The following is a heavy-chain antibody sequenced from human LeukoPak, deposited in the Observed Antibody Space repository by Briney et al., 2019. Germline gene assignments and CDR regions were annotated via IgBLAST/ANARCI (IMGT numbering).Heavy chain of an antibody. Sequence: PSETLSLTCTVSGGSISSGNYYWSWIRQPAGKGLEWIGRIYTSGSTNYNPSLKSRVTISEDTSKNQFSLKLSSVTAADTAVYYCAGGTTVTTLVYWGQGTLVTVSS. CDR2: IYTSGST. J-gene: IGHJ4*02. CDR1: GGSISSGNYY. CDR3: AGGTTVTTLVY. D-gene: IGHD4-17*01. V-gene: IGHV4-61*02.